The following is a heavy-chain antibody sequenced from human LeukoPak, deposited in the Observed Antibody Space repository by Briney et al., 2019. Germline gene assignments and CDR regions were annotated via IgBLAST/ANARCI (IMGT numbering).Heavy chain of an antibody. CDR2: IYYSGTT. CDR1: GGSITSSSYY. D-gene: IGHD5-24*01. J-gene: IGHJ6*03. Sequence: SEILSLTCTVSGGSITSSSYYWGWIRQPPGKGLEWIGSIYYSGTTHYNPSLKSRVTISTDTSKNQFSLKLSSVTAADTAVYYCARGRRDGYTLYYMDVWGKGTKVTVSS. CDR3: ARGRRDGYTLYYMDV. V-gene: IGHV4-39*07.